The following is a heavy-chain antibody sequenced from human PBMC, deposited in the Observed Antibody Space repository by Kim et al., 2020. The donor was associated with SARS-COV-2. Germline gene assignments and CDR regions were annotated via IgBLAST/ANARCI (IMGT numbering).Heavy chain of an antibody. CDR1: GGSFSGYY. J-gene: IGHJ4*02. CDR3: ARGKHDILTCVRRLGYYFDY. Sequence: SETLSLTCAVYGGSFSGYYWSWIRQPPGKGLEWIGEINHSGSTNYNPSLKSRVTISVDTSKNQFSLKLSSVTAADTAVYYCARGKHDILTCVRRLGYYFDYWGQGTLVTVSS. D-gene: IGHD3-9*01. V-gene: IGHV4-34*01. CDR2: INHSGST.